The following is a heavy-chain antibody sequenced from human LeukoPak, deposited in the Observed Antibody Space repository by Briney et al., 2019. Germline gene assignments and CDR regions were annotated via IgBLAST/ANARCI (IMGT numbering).Heavy chain of an antibody. CDR3: AREYYYGSGSSAGMDV. CDR2: INHSGST. V-gene: IGHV4-34*01. J-gene: IGHJ6*02. CDR1: GGSFSGYY. D-gene: IGHD3-10*01. Sequence: SETLSLTCAVYGGSFSGYYWSWIRQPPGKGLEWIGEINHSGSTNYNPSLKSRVTISVDTFKNQFSLKLSSVTAADTAVYYCAREYYYGSGSSAGMDVWGQGTTVTVSS.